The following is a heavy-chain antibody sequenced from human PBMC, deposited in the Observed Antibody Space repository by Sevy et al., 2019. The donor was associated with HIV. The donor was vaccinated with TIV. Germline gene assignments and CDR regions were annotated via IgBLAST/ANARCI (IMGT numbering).Heavy chain of an antibody. Sequence: SETLSLTCAVYSGSFSGYSWNWIRQSPERGLEWIGEITHSGNTNYISSLKSRVTISKATSNNQFSLKLNSVSAADTAVYYCARGKDVSGTFDIWGQGTGVTVSS. CDR1: SGSFSGYS. J-gene: IGHJ3*02. CDR2: ITHSGNT. V-gene: IGHV4-34*01. CDR3: ARGKDVSGTFDI.